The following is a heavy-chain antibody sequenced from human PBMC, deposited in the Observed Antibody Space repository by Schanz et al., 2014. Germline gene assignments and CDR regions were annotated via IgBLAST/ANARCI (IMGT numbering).Heavy chain of an antibody. CDR1: GYTFTSYG. CDR3: ARLGTGMAVAGSVIDSYYYYMDA. J-gene: IGHJ6*03. V-gene: IGHV1-8*01. CDR2: FIPILAIA. Sequence: QVQLVQSGAEVKKPGASVKVSCKASGYTFTSYGINWVRQARGQGLEWVGRFIPILAIADYAQKFQGRVTMTRNTSISTAYMELSSLRSEDTAVYYCARLGTGMAVAGSVIDSYYYYMDAWGEGTTVTVSS. D-gene: IGHD6-19*01.